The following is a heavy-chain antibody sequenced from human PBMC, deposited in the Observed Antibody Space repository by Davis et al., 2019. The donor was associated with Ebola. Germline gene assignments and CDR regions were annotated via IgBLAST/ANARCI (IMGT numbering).Heavy chain of an antibody. CDR1: GYTFSDYG. CDR2: LSTYDDNA. D-gene: IGHD6-13*01. CDR3: AREGRGGVGSRWFHY. V-gene: IGHV1-18*01. J-gene: IGHJ4*02. Sequence: ASVKVSCKASGYTFSDYGISWVRQAPGQGLEWMGWLSTYDDNANYAQQLQGRVTMTRATSTSTAYMEVRSLRFDDTATYYCAREGRGGVGSRWFHYWGQGTLVTVSS.